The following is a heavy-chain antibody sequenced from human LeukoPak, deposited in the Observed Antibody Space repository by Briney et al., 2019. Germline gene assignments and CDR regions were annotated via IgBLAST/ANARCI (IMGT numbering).Heavy chain of an antibody. Sequence: GASVKVSCKASGYTFTAYYMHWVRQAPGQGLEWMGWINPNSGGTNYAQKFQGRVTMTRDTSISTAYMELSRLRSDDTAVYYCAREVRGYSGYDWRFDYWGQGTLVTVSS. CDR3: AREVRGYSGYDWRFDY. D-gene: IGHD5-12*01. V-gene: IGHV1-2*02. CDR1: GYTFTAYY. CDR2: INPNSGGT. J-gene: IGHJ4*02.